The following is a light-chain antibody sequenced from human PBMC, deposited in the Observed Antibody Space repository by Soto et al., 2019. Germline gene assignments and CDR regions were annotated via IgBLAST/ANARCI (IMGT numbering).Light chain of an antibody. CDR1: NSDIGGYNY. CDR3: SSYAGDDNLVI. J-gene: IGLJ2*01. V-gene: IGLV2-8*01. CDR2: EVS. Sequence: QSALTQPPSASGSPGQSVTISCTGDNSDIGGYNYVSWYRQHPGKVPKLIISEVSKRPSGVPDRFSGSKSGNTASLTVSGLQTEYEADYHCSSYAGDDNLVIFGGGTKLTVL.